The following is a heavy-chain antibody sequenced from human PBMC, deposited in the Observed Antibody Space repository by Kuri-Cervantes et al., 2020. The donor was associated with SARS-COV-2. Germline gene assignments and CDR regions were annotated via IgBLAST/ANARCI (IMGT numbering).Heavy chain of an antibody. CDR1: GYTFTSYD. J-gene: IGHJ6*02. V-gene: IGHV1-8*01. CDR3: ARSTTITMVRGVIGYYGMDV. CDR2: MNPNSGNT. D-gene: IGHD3-10*01. Sequence: ASVKVSCKASGYTFTSYDINWVRQATGQGLEWMGWMNPNSGNTGYAQKFQGRVTMTRNTSISTAYMELSSLRSEDTAVYYCARSTTITMVRGVIGYYGMDVWGQGTTVTVSS.